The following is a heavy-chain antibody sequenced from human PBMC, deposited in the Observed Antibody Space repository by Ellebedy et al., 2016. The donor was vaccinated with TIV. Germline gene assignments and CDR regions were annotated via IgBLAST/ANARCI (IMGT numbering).Heavy chain of an antibody. J-gene: IGHJ4*02. Sequence: GESLKISXAASGFTFSNYDMNWVRQAPGKGLEWVSYISATGDSISYADSVKGRFAISRDNAKNSLYLRVNSLRDDDTAIYYCARSGYGDYEIFDYWGQGTLVTVSS. CDR3: ARSGYGDYEIFDY. CDR1: GFTFSNYD. V-gene: IGHV3-48*02. CDR2: ISATGDSI. D-gene: IGHD4-17*01.